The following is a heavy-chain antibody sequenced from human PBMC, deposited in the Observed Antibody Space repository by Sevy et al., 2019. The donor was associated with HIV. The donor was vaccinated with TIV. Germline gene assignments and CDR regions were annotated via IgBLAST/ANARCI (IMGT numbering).Heavy chain of an antibody. J-gene: IGHJ4*02. CDR2: INPNSGGT. CDR1: GYTFTGYY. Sequence: ASVKVSCKASGYTFTGYYMHWVRQAPGQGLEWMGRINPNSGGTNYAQTFQGRVTMTRDTSISTAYMELSRLRSDDTAVYYCARGPQYHGVSNFDYWGQGTLVTVSS. V-gene: IGHV1-2*06. D-gene: IGHD2-8*01. CDR3: ARGPQYHGVSNFDY.